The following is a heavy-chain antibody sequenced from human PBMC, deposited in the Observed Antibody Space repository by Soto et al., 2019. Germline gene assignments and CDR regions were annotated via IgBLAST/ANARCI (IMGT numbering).Heavy chain of an antibody. J-gene: IGHJ4*02. Sequence: ASVEVSYEDSGYTFTSYCLSWVRRAPGQGLEWMGWISAYNGNTNCAQKLQGRVTMTTDTSTSTAYMELRSLRSDDTAVYYCARDHIRYSGYDRLYYFDYWGQGTLVTVSS. CDR1: GYTFTSYC. D-gene: IGHD5-12*01. CDR2: ISAYNGNT. V-gene: IGHV1-18*04. CDR3: ARDHIRYSGYDRLYYFDY.